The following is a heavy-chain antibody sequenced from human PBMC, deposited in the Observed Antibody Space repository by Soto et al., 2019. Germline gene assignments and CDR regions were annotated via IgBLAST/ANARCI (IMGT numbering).Heavy chain of an antibody. J-gene: IGHJ4*02. CDR3: AKDPTSYDSSAQFDS. V-gene: IGHV3-33*06. D-gene: IGHD3-22*01. Sequence: GGFLRHSWAAAGFTFSSYVMHWVRQATGKGLEWVAVIWYDGSNKYYADSVKGRFTISRDNSKNTLYLQMNSLRVEDTAVYYCAKDPTSYDSSAQFDSWGQGTLVTVSS. CDR2: IWYDGSNK. CDR1: GFTFSSYV.